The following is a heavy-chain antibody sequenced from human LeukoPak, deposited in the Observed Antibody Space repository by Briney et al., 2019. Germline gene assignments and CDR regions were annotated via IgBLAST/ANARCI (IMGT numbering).Heavy chain of an antibody. CDR3: AKGYSGYDYAFDI. V-gene: IGHV3-30*18. D-gene: IGHD5-12*01. J-gene: IGHJ3*02. CDR1: GFTFSSYG. CDR2: ISYDGSNK. Sequence: GGSLRLSCAASGFTFSSYGMHWVRQAPGKGLEWVAVISYDGSNKYYADSVKGRFTISRDNSKNTLYLQMNSLRAEDTAVYYCAKGYSGYDYAFDIWGQGTMVTVSS.